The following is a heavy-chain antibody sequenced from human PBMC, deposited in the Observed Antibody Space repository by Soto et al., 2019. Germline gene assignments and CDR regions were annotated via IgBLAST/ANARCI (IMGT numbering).Heavy chain of an antibody. CDR1: GDCISSSSNY. J-gene: IGHJ5*02. V-gene: IGHV4-39*01. Sequence: SETLSLTCTVSGDCISSSSNYWGWIRQPTGKGLEWLGDIYYSGTTHYNPSLKSRVTISIDTSKNQFYLHLRSVTAADTAAHYCARLKGAFFSASHSWLNPWDQGTPGTVST. CDR2: IYYSGTT. CDR3: ARLKGAFFSASHSWLNP. D-gene: IGHD3-3*01.